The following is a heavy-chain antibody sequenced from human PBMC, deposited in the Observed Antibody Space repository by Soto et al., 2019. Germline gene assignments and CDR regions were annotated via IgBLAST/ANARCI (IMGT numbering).Heavy chain of an antibody. V-gene: IGHV3-53*01. CDR1: GFTVSSNY. J-gene: IGHJ3*02. CDR3: ARAYYYDSSGYPNAFDI. D-gene: IGHD3-22*01. CDR2: IYSGNST. Sequence: GGSLRLSCAASGFTVSSNYMAWVRQAPGKGLECVSLIYSGNSTYYADSVKGRFTISRDNSEHMVFLQMNSLRAEDTAVYYCARAYYYDSSGYPNAFDIWGQGTMVTVSS.